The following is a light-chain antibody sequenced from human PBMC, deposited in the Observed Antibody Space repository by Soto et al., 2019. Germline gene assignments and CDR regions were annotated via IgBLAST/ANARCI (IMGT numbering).Light chain of an antibody. V-gene: IGKV1D-12*01. CDR2: AAY. CDR1: QGIGTW. Sequence: DIQMTQSPSSLSASVGDRVTITCRASQGIGTWLAWYQQKPGRAPQLLIFAAYGLQSGVPSRFSGSGSGTDFPLTISSLQPEDFATYYCQQANRLPITFGGGTKVEMK. J-gene: IGKJ4*01. CDR3: QQANRLPIT.